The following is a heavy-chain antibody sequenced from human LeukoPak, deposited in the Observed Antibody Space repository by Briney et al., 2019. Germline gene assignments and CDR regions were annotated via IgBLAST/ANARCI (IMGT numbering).Heavy chain of an antibody. V-gene: IGHV1-2*02. CDR3: ATTPYGSGSYRVY. CDR2: INPNSGGT. D-gene: IGHD3-10*01. J-gene: IGHJ4*02. Sequence: ASVKVSCKASGYTFTGYYMHWVRQAPGQGLEWMGWINPNSGGTNYARKFQGRVTMTRDTSISTAYMELSRLRSDDTAVYYCATTPYGSGSYRVYWGQGTLVTVSS. CDR1: GYTFTGYY.